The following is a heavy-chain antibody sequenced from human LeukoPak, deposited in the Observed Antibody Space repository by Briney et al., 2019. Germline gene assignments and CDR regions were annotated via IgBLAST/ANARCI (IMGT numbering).Heavy chain of an antibody. CDR2: INPDSGGT. CDR3: ARDREGAGTSRFDY. D-gene: IGHD6-13*01. Sequence: ASVKVSCKASGYTFIGYYIHWVRQAPGQGLEWMGWINPDSGGTNYAQKFQGRVTMTRDTSTSTVYMELSSPRSEDTAVYYCARDREGAGTSRFDYWGQGTLVTVSS. V-gene: IGHV1-2*02. CDR1: GYTFIGYY. J-gene: IGHJ4*02.